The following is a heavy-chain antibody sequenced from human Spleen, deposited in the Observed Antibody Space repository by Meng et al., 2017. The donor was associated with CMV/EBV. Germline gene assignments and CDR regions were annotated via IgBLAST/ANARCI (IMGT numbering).Heavy chain of an antibody. CDR2: ITAYSGNT. CDR3: ARESASYVSYGMDV. CDR1: GYTFTNYG. V-gene: IGHV1-18*01. J-gene: IGHJ6*02. D-gene: IGHD3-16*01. Sequence: ASVKVSCKASGYTFTNYGITWVRQAPGQGLEWMGWITAYSGNTNYVQKLQGRVTMTTDTSTSTAYMELRSLRSDDTAVYYCARESASYVSYGMDVWGQGTTVTVSS.